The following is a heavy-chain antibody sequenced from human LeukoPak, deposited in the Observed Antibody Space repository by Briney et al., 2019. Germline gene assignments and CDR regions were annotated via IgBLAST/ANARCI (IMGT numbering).Heavy chain of an antibody. J-gene: IGHJ3*02. CDR3: ARALGATDAFDI. CDR1: GGSISSYY. D-gene: IGHD1-26*01. V-gene: IGHV4-59*01. Sequence: SETLSLTCTVSGGSISSYYWSWIRQPPGKGLQWIGYIYYSGRTNYNPSLKSRVTISVDTSKNQFSLKLSSVTAADTAVYYCARALGATDAFDIWGQGTMVTVSS. CDR2: IYYSGRT.